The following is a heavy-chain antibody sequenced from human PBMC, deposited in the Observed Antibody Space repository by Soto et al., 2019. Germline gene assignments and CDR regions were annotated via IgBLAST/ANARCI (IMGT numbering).Heavy chain of an antibody. D-gene: IGHD5-12*01. J-gene: IGHJ4*02. CDR1: GASISSYY. Sequence: QLQESGPGLVKPSETLSLTCTVSGASISSYYWSWIRQPAGKGLEWIGRIYTNMNTNYNPSLKSRVTMSVDTSKNPFALRLSSVTAADTAVYYCVRVWGGYGGHDLWDYFDYWGQGILVTVSS. CDR2: IYTNMNT. CDR3: VRVWGGYGGHDLWDYFDY. V-gene: IGHV4-4*07.